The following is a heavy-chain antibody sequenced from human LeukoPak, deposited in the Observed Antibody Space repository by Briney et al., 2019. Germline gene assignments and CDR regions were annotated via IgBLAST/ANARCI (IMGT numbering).Heavy chain of an antibody. CDR2: IKQDGSEQ. Sequence: PGGSLRLSCAASGFTFSSYWMSWVRQAPGKGLEWVANIKQDGSEQYYVDSVKGRFTISRDNAKNSLYLQMNSLRAEDTAVYYCARRSYYYGSGSYYVYFDYWGQGTLVTVSS. CDR3: ARRSYYYGSGSYYVYFDY. V-gene: IGHV3-7*01. CDR1: GFTFSSYW. D-gene: IGHD3-10*01. J-gene: IGHJ4*02.